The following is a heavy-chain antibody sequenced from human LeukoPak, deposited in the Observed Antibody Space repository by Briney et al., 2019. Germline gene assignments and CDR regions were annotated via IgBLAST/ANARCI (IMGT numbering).Heavy chain of an antibody. CDR2: INPNSGGT. CDR1: GYTFTGYY. CDR3: ARGNLRELRGFDY. V-gene: IGHV1-2*02. Sequence: ASVKVSCKASGYTFTGYYMHWVRQATGQGLEWMAWINPNSGGTNYAQKFQGRVTTTRDKSISTAYMELSGLRSDDTAIYFCARGNLRELRGFDYWGQGTLVTVSS. D-gene: IGHD1-26*01. J-gene: IGHJ4*02.